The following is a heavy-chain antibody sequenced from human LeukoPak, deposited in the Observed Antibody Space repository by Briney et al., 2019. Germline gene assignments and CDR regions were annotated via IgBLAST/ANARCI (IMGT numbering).Heavy chain of an antibody. V-gene: IGHV3-23*01. CDR2: ISGSGVTT. CDR3: AKDRDYYLVGFFDY. J-gene: IGHJ4*02. Sequence: GGSLRLSCAAPGFTFSSYAMSWVRQAPGKGLEWVSAISGSGVTTYYADSVKGRFTISRDNSKNTLYLQMNSLRAEDTALYYCAKDRDYYLVGFFDYWGQGTLVTVSS. CDR1: GFTFSSYA. D-gene: IGHD3-10*01.